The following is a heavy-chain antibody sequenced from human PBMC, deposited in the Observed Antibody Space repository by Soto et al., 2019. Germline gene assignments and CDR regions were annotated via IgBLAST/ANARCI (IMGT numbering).Heavy chain of an antibody. J-gene: IGHJ4*02. Sequence: HPGGSLRLSCVASGFSFSANAMTWVRQAPGKGLEWVSSILHIGDSAYYADSVKGRFTISRDNSKSTLYLQMNSLRAEDTAVYYCAKEWIRTTSIAARPFDYWGQGTLVTVSS. D-gene: IGHD6-6*01. CDR3: AKEWIRTTSIAARPFDY. CDR2: ILHIGDSA. CDR1: GFSFSANA. V-gene: IGHV3-23*01.